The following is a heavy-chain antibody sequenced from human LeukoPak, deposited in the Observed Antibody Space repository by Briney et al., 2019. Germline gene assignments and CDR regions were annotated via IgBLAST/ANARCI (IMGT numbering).Heavy chain of an antibody. V-gene: IGHV3-21*01. CDR3: ARDSDTGGLDY. J-gene: IGHJ4*02. CDR2: ISSSSSYI. D-gene: IGHD1-1*01. Sequence: GGSLRLSCAASGFTFSSYSMNWVRQAPGKGLEWVSSISSSSSYIYYADSVKGRFTTSRDNAKNSLYLQMNSLRAEDTAVYYCARDSDTGGLDYWGQGTLVTVSS. CDR1: GFTFSSYS.